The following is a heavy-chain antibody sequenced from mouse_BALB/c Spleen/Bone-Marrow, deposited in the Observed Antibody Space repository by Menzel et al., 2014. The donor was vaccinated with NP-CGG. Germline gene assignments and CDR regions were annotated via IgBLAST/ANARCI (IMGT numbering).Heavy chain of an antibody. Sequence: EVQLQQSGGGLVQPGGSLKLSCAASGFTFSNYGMSWVRQTPDKRLELVATINGNGGSTYYPDSVNGRFTISRDTAKNTLYLQMSSLKSEETAMYYCVRGNYGNYVDYFDFRGQGTTLPVTS. CDR1: GFTFSNYG. CDR3: VRGNYGNYVDYFDF. V-gene: IGHV5-6-3*01. CDR2: INGNGGST. D-gene: IGHD2-1*01. J-gene: IGHJ2*01.